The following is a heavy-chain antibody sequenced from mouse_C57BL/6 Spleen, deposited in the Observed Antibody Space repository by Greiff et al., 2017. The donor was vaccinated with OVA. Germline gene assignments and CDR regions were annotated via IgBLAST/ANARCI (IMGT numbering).Heavy chain of an antibody. Sequence: EVKLVESGGGLVKPGGSLKLSCAASGFTFSSYAMSWVRQTPEKRLEWVATISDGGSYTYYPDNVKGRFTISRDNAKNNLYLQMSHLKSEDTAMYYCARVPHYYGSSYNYFDYWGQGTTLTVSS. V-gene: IGHV5-4*03. J-gene: IGHJ2*01. CDR1: GFTFSSYA. D-gene: IGHD1-1*01. CDR2: ISDGGSYT. CDR3: ARVPHYYGSSYNYFDY.